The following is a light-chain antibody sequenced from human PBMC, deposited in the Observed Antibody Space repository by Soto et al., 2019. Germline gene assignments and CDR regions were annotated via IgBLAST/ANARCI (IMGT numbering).Light chain of an antibody. CDR1: QGISSY. V-gene: IGKV1-9*01. CDR3: QQLNIYPLT. CDR2: AAS. Sequence: DTQLTQSPSFLSASVGDRVTITCRASQGISSYLAWYQQKPGKAPKLLIYAASTLQSGVPSRFSGSRSGTEFTLTVSSLQPEHFATYYCQQLNIYPLTFCGGAKVEIK. J-gene: IGKJ4*01.